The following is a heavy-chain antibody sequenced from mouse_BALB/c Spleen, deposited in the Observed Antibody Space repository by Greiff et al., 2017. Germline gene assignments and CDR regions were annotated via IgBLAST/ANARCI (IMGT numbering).Heavy chain of an antibody. Sequence: EVQGVESGGGLVQPKGSLKLSCAASGFTFNTYAMHWVCQAPGKGLEWVARIRSKSNNYATYYADSVKDRFTISRDDSQSMLYLQMNNLKTEDTAMYYCVRGGNDYDRGYAMDYWGQGTSVTVSS. V-gene: IGHV10-3*03. CDR3: VRGGNDYDRGYAMDY. CDR2: IRSKSNNYAT. CDR1: GFTFNTYA. D-gene: IGHD2-4*01. J-gene: IGHJ4*01.